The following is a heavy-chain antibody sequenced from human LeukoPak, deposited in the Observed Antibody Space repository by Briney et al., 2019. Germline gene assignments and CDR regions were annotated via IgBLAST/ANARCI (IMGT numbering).Heavy chain of an antibody. CDR1: GYSISSGYY. Sequence: SETLSLTCTVSGYSISSGYYWGWIRQPPGKGLEWIGSIYHSGSTYYNPSLKSRVTISVDTSKNQFSLKLSSVTAADTAVYYCARERGPGCSSTSCSESNNWFDPWGQGTLVTVSS. D-gene: IGHD2-2*01. CDR2: IYHSGST. V-gene: IGHV4-38-2*02. J-gene: IGHJ5*02. CDR3: ARERGPGCSSTSCSESNNWFDP.